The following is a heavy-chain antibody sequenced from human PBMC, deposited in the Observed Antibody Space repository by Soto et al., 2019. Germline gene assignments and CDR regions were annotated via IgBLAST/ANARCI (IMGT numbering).Heavy chain of an antibody. V-gene: IGHV4-39*01. CDR3: APLSVSLSGPYGIHV. J-gene: IGHJ6*02. Sequence: SETLSLTCSVSGYSVTSSDYYWAWLRQPPGKGLEWIGSMFYSGLTYYNPSLKSRVTLSVDTSKNQFSVRLNSVTAADTAVYYCAPLSVSLSGPYGIHVWGQGTTVTVSS. CDR1: GYSVTSSDYY. D-gene: IGHD2-15*01. CDR2: MFYSGLT.